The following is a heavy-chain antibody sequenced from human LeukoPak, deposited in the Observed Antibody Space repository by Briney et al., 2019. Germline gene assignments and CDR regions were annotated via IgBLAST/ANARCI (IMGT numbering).Heavy chain of an antibody. J-gene: IGHJ2*01. CDR1: GFIFRSYW. Sequence: GGSLRLSCAASGFIFRSYWMSWVRQAPGKGLEWVANIKQDGSEKYYVDSVKGRFTISRDNAKNSLSLQMNSLRAEDTALYYCASRWWYFDLWGRGTLVTVSS. CDR3: ASRWWYFDL. D-gene: IGHD6-13*01. V-gene: IGHV3-7*02. CDR2: IKQDGSEK.